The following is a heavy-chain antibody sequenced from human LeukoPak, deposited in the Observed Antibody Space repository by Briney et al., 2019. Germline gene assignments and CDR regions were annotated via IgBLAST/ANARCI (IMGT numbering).Heavy chain of an antibody. CDR3: AREVAVPAAPTDS. CDR1: GDTFISYL. V-gene: IGHV3-7*03. CDR2: IKQDGSEK. D-gene: IGHD2-2*01. Sequence: GGALRLSCVAAGDTFISYLMSCVRQAPGEGREWGANIKQDGSEKYYVESVKGRFTISRDNAKNSLYMQMNSLRAEEAAVYYCAREVAVPAAPTDSWGQGKLVTASS. J-gene: IGHJ4*02.